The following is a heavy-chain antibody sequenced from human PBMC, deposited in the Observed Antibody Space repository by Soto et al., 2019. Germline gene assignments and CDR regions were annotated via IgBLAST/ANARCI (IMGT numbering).Heavy chain of an antibody. V-gene: IGHV1-18*04. Sequence: QVQLVQSGAEVKKPGASVRVSCTASGYTFTSHGIGWVRQAPGQWLQWMGWISVDNGDTNYAQKFQGRVTMSTDTSTSTAYMELRSLRSDDAAVYYCARRFGGYFDYWGQGTLVTVSS. D-gene: IGHD3-3*01. J-gene: IGHJ4*02. CDR1: GYTFTSHG. CDR2: ISVDNGDT. CDR3: ARRFGGYFDY.